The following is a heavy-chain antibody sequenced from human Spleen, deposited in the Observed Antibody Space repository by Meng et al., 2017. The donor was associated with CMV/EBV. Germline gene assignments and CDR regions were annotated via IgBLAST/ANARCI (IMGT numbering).Heavy chain of an antibody. V-gene: IGHV3-21*01. CDR1: FSIYS. CDR3: ARESNFPTPGYFYYAMDV. J-gene: IGHJ6*02. CDR2: ISSTSSYI. Sequence: FSIYSFNWVRHAPGKGLDWVSYISSTSSYIYYADSVKGRFTISRDNAKNSLYLQMNSLRADDTAVYYCARESNFPTPGYFYYAMDVWGQGTTVTVSS.